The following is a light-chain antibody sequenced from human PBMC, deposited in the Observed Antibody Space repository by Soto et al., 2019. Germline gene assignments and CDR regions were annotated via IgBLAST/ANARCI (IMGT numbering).Light chain of an antibody. Sequence: EILMTQSPATLSVSPGERSTVSCRAIQIFSSNLAWYQQKPGQAPRLLIYGASTRVTGIPARFSGSGSGTEFTLTISSLQSEDFAVYYCQQYNNWPPGITFGQGTRLEI. V-gene: IGKV3D-15*01. CDR3: QQYNNWPPGIT. CDR2: GAS. J-gene: IGKJ5*01. CDR1: QIFSSN.